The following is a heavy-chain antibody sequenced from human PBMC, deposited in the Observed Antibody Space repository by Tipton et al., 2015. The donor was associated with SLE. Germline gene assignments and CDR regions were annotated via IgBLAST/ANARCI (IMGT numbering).Heavy chain of an antibody. D-gene: IGHD2-21*02. CDR1: DDSFSSYY. Sequence: LRLSCTVSDDSFSSYYWSWIRQFPGKGLEWLGYIDHSGSTKCNPSLRSRLTISVDTSKNPFSLNLSSVTAADTAVYYCARQLGWGDPFAFDHWGQGTLVTVSS. J-gene: IGHJ4*02. CDR3: ARQLGWGDPFAFDH. CDR2: IDHSGST. V-gene: IGHV4-59*08.